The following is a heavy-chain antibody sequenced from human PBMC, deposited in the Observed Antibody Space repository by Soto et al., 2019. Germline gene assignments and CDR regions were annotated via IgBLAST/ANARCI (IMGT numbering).Heavy chain of an antibody. Sequence: SVKVSCKASGGTFSSYAISWVRQAPGQGLEWMGGIIPIFGTANYAQKFQGRVTITADKSTSTAYMELSSLRSEDTAVYYCARGNWNYFGYFDYWGQGTLVTVSS. J-gene: IGHJ4*02. CDR2: IIPIFGTA. V-gene: IGHV1-69*06. D-gene: IGHD1-7*01. CDR1: GGTFSSYA. CDR3: ARGNWNYFGYFDY.